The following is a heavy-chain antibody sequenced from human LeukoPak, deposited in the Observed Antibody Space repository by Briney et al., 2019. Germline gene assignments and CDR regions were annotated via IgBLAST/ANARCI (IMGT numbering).Heavy chain of an antibody. V-gene: IGHV3-11*04. D-gene: IGHD3-10*01. CDR3: ARGGYYGSGSYFRVDY. CDR2: ISSSGSTI. Sequence: PGGSPRLSCAASGFTFSDYYMSWIRQAPGKGLEWISYISSSGSTIYYADSVKGRFTISRDNAKNSLYLQMNSLRAEDTAVYYCARGGYYGSGSYFRVDYWGQGTLVPVSS. CDR1: GFTFSDYY. J-gene: IGHJ4*02.